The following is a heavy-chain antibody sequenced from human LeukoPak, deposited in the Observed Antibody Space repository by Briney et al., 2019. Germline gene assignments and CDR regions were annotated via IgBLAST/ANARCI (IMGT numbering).Heavy chain of an antibody. CDR1: GFTFSSYA. Sequence: GGSLRLSCAASGFTFSSYAMSWVRQAPGNGLEWLSAISGSGGRTYYADSVKGRFTISRDTSKNTLYLQMSSLRAEDTAVYYCAKILATQTTVTAGDFWGQGTLVTVSS. V-gene: IGHV3-23*01. CDR3: AKILATQTTVTAGDF. D-gene: IGHD4-17*01. J-gene: IGHJ4*02. CDR2: ISGSGGRT.